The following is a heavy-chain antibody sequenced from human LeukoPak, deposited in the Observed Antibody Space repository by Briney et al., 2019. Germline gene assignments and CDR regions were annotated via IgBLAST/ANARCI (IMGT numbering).Heavy chain of an antibody. CDR2: INHSGST. CDR3: ARGRGYSYGYLDY. V-gene: IGHV4-34*01. D-gene: IGHD5-18*01. Sequence: SETLSLTCAVYGGSFSGYYWSWIRQPPGKGLEWIGEINHSGSTNYNPFLKSRVTISVDTSKNQFSLKLSSVTAADTAVYYCARGRGYSYGYLDYWGQGTLVTVSS. J-gene: IGHJ4*02. CDR1: GGSFSGYY.